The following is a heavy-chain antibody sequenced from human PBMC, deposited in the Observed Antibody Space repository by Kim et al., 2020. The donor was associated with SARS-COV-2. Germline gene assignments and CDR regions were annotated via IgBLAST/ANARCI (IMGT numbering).Heavy chain of an antibody. Sequence: SETLSLTCTVSGGSISSSSYYWGWIRQPPGKGLEWIGSIYYSGSTYYNPSLKSRVTISVDTSKNQFSLKLSSVTAADTAVYYCASQFHYYDSSGYPFDYWGQGTLVTVSS. V-gene: IGHV4-39*01. CDR3: ASQFHYYDSSGYPFDY. D-gene: IGHD3-22*01. CDR1: GGSISSSSYY. CDR2: IYYSGST. J-gene: IGHJ4*02.